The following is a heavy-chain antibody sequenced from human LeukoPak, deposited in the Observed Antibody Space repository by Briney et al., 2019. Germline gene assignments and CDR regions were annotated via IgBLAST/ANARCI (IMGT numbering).Heavy chain of an antibody. V-gene: IGHV4-39*01. D-gene: IGHD3-10*01. CDR1: GGSISSSSYY. CDR3: ARASILWFGEIPS. CDR2: IYYSGST. Sequence: PSETLSLTCTVSGGSISSSSYYWGWIRQPPGKGLEWIGSIYYSGSTYYNPSLKSRVTISVDTSKNQFSLKLSSVTAADTAVYYCARASILWFGEIPSWGQGTLVTVSS. J-gene: IGHJ5*02.